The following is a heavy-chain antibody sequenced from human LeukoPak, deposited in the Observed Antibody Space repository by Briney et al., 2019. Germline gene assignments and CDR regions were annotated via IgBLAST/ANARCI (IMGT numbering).Heavy chain of an antibody. Sequence: KASETLSLTCTVSGDSISSSSYYWGWIRQPPGKGLEWIGSIYYSGSTYYNPSLKGRLTISVDTAKNQFSLKLSSVTAADTAVYYCARDSIAGYSLSWWGQGTLVTVSS. CDR1: GDSISSSSYY. V-gene: IGHV4-39*07. CDR3: ARDSIAGYSLSW. J-gene: IGHJ4*02. D-gene: IGHD3-9*01. CDR2: IYYSGST.